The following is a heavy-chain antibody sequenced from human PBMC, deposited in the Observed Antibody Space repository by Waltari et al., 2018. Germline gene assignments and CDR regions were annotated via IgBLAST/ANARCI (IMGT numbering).Heavy chain of an antibody. D-gene: IGHD3-10*01. CDR2: IYHSGST. Sequence: QVQLQESGPGLVKPSETLSLTCAVSGYSISSGYYCGWLRQPPGKGLEWIGSIYHSGSTYYNPSLKSRVTISVDTSKNQFSLKLSSVTAADTAVYYCARDREVTPYYYGMDVWGQGTTVTVSS. V-gene: IGHV4-38-2*02. CDR3: ARDREVTPYYYGMDV. CDR1: GYSISSGYY. J-gene: IGHJ6*02.